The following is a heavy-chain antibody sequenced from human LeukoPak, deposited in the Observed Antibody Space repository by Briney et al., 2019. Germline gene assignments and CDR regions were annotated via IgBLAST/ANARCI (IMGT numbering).Heavy chain of an antibody. D-gene: IGHD3-10*01. CDR1: GGSISSSSYY. CDR2: IYYSGST. V-gene: IGHV4-39*07. CDR3: ARGGLPLWFGVMDV. Sequence: PSETLSLTCTVSGGSISSSSYYWGWIRQPPGKGLEWIGSIYYSGSTYYNPSLKSRVTISVDTSKNQFSLKLSSVTAADTAVYYCARGGLPLWFGVMDVWGQGTTVTVSS. J-gene: IGHJ6*02.